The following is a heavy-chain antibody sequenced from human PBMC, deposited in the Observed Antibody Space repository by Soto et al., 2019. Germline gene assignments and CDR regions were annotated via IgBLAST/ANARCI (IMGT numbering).Heavy chain of an antibody. CDR1: GFTFSVYV. D-gene: IGHD1-1*01. CDR3: AKNPEEIGPGGADY. V-gene: IGHV3-23*01. J-gene: IGHJ4*02. Sequence: EVQLLESGGGLVQPGGSLRLSCAASGFTFSVYVMTWVRRGPGKGLEWVSLISGNGGTAYYADSVEGRFTISRDNSKNTLYLQMNSLRAEDTAVYYCAKNPEEIGPGGADYWGQGTLVTVSS. CDR2: ISGNGGTA.